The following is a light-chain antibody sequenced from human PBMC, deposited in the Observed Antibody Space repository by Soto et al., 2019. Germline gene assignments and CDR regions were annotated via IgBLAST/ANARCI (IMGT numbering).Light chain of an antibody. J-gene: IGKJ1*01. CDR1: QSISNL. CDR3: QHQRP. Sequence: IITFRASQSISNLLAWYQQKTGKAPKLLIYKASSLESGVPSRFSGSGSGTEFALAIAGLQPDDFATYSGQHQRPFGQG. CDR2: KAS. V-gene: IGKV1-5*03.